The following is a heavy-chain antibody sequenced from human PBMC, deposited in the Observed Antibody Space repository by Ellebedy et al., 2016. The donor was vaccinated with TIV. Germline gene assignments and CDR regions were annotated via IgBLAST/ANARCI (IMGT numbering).Heavy chain of an antibody. CDR3: AKTEGVYYYYGMDV. D-gene: IGHD1-1*01. CDR2: IIPIFGTA. V-gene: IGHV1-69*13. CDR1: GGTFSSYA. J-gene: IGHJ6*02. Sequence: AASVKVSCKASGGTFSSYAISWVRQAPGQGLEWMGGIIPIFGTANYAQKFQGRVTITADESTSTAYMELSSLRSEDTAVYYCAKTEGVYYYYGMDVWGQGTTVTVSS.